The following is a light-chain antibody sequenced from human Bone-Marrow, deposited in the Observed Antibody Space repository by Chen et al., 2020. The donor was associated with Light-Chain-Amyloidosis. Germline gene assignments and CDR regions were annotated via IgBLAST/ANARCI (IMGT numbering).Light chain of an antibody. CDR1: NIGSTS. V-gene: IGLV3-21*02. Sequence: SYVLTQPSSVSVAPGQTATIACGGNNIGSTSVHWYQQTPGQAPLLVVYDDSDRPSGIPERLSGSNSGSTATLPISRVEAGDEADYCCQVWDRSSNRPVFGGGTKLAVL. CDR3: QVWDRSSNRPV. CDR2: DDS. J-gene: IGLJ3*02.